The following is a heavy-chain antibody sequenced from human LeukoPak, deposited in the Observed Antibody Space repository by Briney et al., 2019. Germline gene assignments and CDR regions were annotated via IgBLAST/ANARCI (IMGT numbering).Heavy chain of an antibody. CDR3: ARPFGGSGESYRLQY. D-gene: IGHD3-10*01. Sequence: PGGSLRLSCAVSGFTFSSYEMNWVRQAPGKGLEWVSYISISGSNRYYADSVKGRFTISRDNAKNSLYLQMNSLRAEDTAIYYCARPFGGSGESYRLQYWGQGALVVVSS. CDR1: GFTFSSYE. J-gene: IGHJ4*02. CDR2: ISISGSNR. V-gene: IGHV3-48*03.